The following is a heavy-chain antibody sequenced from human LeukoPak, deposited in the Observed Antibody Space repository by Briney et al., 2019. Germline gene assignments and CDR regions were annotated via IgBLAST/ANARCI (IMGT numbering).Heavy chain of an antibody. CDR1: GFTFSSYT. CDR2: ISSSSTNI. D-gene: IGHD3-3*01. J-gene: IGHJ4*02. CDR3: AREDFWSGYYPPFDY. V-gene: IGHV3-21*01. Sequence: GESLRLSCAASGFTFSSYTMNWVRQAPGKGLEWVSCISSSSTNIYYADSVKGRFTISRDNAKNSLYLQMNSLRAEDTAVYYCAREDFWSGYYPPFDYWGQGTLVTVSS.